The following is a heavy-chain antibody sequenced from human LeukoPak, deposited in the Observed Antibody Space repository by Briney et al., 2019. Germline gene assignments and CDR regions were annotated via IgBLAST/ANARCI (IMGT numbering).Heavy chain of an antibody. CDR1: CGSFSGYY. CDR2: ISHSGST. CDR3: ARALVRATMVWYFDL. J-gene: IGHJ2*01. V-gene: IGHV4-34*01. D-gene: IGHD5-12*01. Sequence: SETLSLTCAVSCGSFSGYYWSWIRQPPGKGLEWIGEISHSGSTNYSPSLKSRVTISVDTSKNQFSLNLSSVTAADTAVYYCARALVRATMVWYFDLWGRGTLVTVSS.